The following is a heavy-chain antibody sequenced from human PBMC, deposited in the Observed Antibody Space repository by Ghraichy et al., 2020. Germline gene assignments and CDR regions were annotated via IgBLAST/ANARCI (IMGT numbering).Heavy chain of an antibody. Sequence: SETLSLTCTVSGGSISSYYWSWIRQPPGKGLEWIGYIYYSGSTNYNPSLKSRVTISVDTSKNQFSLKLSSVTAADTAVYYCARGPGYGGFDYWGQGTLVTVSS. CDR1: GGSISSYY. CDR2: IYYSGST. CDR3: ARGPGYGGFDY. D-gene: IGHD4-23*01. J-gene: IGHJ4*02. V-gene: IGHV4-59*01.